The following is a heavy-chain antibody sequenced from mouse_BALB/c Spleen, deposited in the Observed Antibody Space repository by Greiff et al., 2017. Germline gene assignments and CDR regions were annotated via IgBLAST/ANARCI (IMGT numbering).Heavy chain of an antibody. CDR3: AKGGIYDGYLDY. V-gene: IGHV3-8*02. D-gene: IGHD2-3*01. CDR2: ISYSGST. CDR1: GDSITSGY. J-gene: IGHJ2*01. Sequence: EVKLMESGPSLVKPSQTLSLTCSVTGDSITSGYWNWIRKFPGNKLEYMGYISYSGSTYYNPSLKSRISITRDTSKNQYYLQLNSVTTEDTATYYCAKGGIYDGYLDYWGQGTTLTVSS.